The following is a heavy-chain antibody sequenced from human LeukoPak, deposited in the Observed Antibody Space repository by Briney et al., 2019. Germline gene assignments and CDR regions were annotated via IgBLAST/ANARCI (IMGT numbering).Heavy chain of an antibody. D-gene: IGHD5-24*01. CDR2: IRYDGSNK. V-gene: IGHV3-30*02. Sequence: PGGSLRLSCAASGFTFSSYGMHWVRQAPGKGLEWVAFIRYDGSNKYYADSVKGRFTISRDNSKNTLYLQMNSLRAEDTAVYYCARTLSSEDGYKGPYYFDYWGQGTLVTVSS. CDR3: ARTLSSEDGYKGPYYFDY. J-gene: IGHJ4*02. CDR1: GFTFSSYG.